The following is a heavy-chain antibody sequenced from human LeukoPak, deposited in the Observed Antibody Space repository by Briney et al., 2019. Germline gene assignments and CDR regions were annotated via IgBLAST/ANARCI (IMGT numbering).Heavy chain of an antibody. J-gene: IGHJ4*02. D-gene: IGHD2-15*01. CDR1: GGSISNYY. CDR3: ARRGYCSGGTCLTFDL. Sequence: SETLSLTCTVSGGSISNYYWSWIRQPPEKGLEWIGYIYYSGTTNYNPSLKSRLTISVDTSKNQFSLKLSSVTAADTAVYYCARRGYCSGGTCLTFDLWGQGTLVTVSS. V-gene: IGHV4-59*08. CDR2: IYYSGTT.